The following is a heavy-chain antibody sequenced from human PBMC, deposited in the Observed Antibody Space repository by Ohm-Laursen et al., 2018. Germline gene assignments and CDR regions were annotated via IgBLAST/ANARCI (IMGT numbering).Heavy chain of an antibody. CDR1: GGSISSYY. D-gene: IGHD3-3*01. CDR2: IYYSGST. J-gene: IGHJ3*01. CDR3: ARAFWNGYNDAFDV. Sequence: TLSLTCTVSGGSISSYYWGWIRQPPGKGLEWIGNIYYSGSTYYNPSLRSRVSISIHTSQNQFSLKLSSVTATDTAVYYCARAFWNGYNDAFDVWGQGTMVTVSS. V-gene: IGHV4-39*01.